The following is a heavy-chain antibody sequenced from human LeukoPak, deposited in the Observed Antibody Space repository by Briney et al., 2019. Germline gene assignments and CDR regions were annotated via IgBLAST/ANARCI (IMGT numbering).Heavy chain of an antibody. CDR3: ARDDYSIPFDF. J-gene: IGHJ4*02. CDR2: IHPNSGGT. Sequence: APVKVSCKASGYTFTGYYMHWVRQAPGQGLEWMGWIHPNSGGTNYAQQFQGRVTMTRDTSISTAYMELSRLRSDDTAVYYCARDDYSIPFDFWGQGTLVTVSS. D-gene: IGHD4-11*01. CDR1: GYTFTGYY. V-gene: IGHV1-2*02.